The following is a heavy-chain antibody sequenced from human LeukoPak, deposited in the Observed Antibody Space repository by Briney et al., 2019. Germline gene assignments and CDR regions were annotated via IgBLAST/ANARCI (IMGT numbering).Heavy chain of an antibody. CDR3: ARGGSHRNFDI. J-gene: IGHJ3*02. CDR2: ITPFNGNT. CDR1: GYTFTGYY. V-gene: IGHV1-45*02. D-gene: IGHD1-26*01. Sequence: ASVKVSCKASGYTFTGYYMHWVRQAPGQGLEWMGWITPFNGNTNYAQKFQDRVTITRDRSMSTAYMELSSLRSEDTAMYYCARGGSHRNFDIWGQGTMVTVSS.